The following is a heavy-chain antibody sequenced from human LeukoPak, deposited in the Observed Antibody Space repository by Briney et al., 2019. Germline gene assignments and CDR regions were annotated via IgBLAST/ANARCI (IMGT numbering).Heavy chain of an antibody. CDR2: IYYTGTT. Sequence: SETLSLTCTVSGGSISSYYWNWIRQPPGKGLEWIGYIYYTGTTNYNPSLKSRVTISVDTSKNQFSLKLNSVTAADTAVYYCARANGYSYGPDYWGQGTLVTVSS. J-gene: IGHJ4*02. CDR3: ARANGYSYGPDY. CDR1: GGSISSYY. V-gene: IGHV4-59*01. D-gene: IGHD5-18*01.